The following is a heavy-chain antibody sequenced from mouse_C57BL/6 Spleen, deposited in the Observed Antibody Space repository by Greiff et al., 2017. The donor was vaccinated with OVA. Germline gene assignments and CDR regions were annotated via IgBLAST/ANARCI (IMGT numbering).Heavy chain of an antibody. D-gene: IGHD2-3*01. CDR1: GFTFSDYG. CDR2: ISSGSSTI. Sequence: DVKLVESGGGLVKPGGSLKLSCAASGFTFSDYGMHWVRQAPEKGLEWVAYISSGSSTIYYADTVKGRFTISRDNAKNTLFLQMTSLRSEDTAMYYCARPLSISGFAYWGQGTLVTVSA. CDR3: ARPLSISGFAY. V-gene: IGHV5-17*01. J-gene: IGHJ3*01.